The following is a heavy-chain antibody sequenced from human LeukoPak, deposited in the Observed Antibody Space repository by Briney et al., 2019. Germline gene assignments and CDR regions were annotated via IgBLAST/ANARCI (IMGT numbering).Heavy chain of an antibody. CDR3: ARDILSKTTGRGYFDY. CDR2: ISSSSTYI. CDR1: GFTFSTYS. D-gene: IGHD4-17*01. Sequence: GGSLRLSCAASGFTFSTYSMNWVRQAPGKGLEWVSSISSSSTYIYYADSVKGRFTISRDNAKNSLYLQMNSLRAEDTAVYYCARDILSKTTGRGYFDYWGQGTLVTVSS. J-gene: IGHJ4*02. V-gene: IGHV3-21*01.